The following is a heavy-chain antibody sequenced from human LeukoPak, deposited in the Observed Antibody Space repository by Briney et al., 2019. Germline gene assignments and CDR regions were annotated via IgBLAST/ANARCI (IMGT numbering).Heavy chain of an antibody. CDR3: VTGGWYNWDADFDY. Sequence: GVSLRLSCKASGFTFKDSWMYWVRHAPGQGLLWVSRIDDDGSDISYVDSVKGRFTIPRDNAKNTLYLQMNSLRVEDTAVHYCVTGGWYNWDADFDYWGQGTLVTVSS. V-gene: IGHV3-74*01. D-gene: IGHD1-1*01. CDR1: GFTFKDSW. J-gene: IGHJ4*02. CDR2: IDDDGSDI.